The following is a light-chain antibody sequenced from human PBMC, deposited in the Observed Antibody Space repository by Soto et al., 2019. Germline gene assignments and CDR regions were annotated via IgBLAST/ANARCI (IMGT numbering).Light chain of an antibody. V-gene: IGKV1-5*01. Sequence: DFQMTQSPSTLSASVGDRVTITCRASQNIRRRLAWFQQKPGKAPKLLIYDASSLESWVPQRFSGSGSGTEFTLTISSLQTDDFSTYYCQQYHSYWTCGQGTKVGI. J-gene: IGKJ1*01. CDR1: QNIRRR. CDR2: DAS. CDR3: QQYHSYWT.